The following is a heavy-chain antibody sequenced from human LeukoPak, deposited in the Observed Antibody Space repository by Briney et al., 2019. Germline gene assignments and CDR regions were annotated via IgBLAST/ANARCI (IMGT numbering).Heavy chain of an antibody. CDR1: GLTISGYW. Sequence: GGSLRLSCAASGLTISGYWMHWVRQGPGKGLVWVSRINGDASSTSYADSVKGRFTISRDNAKNTLYLQINSLRAEDTGVYYCTRARGNSYGYFDQWGQGTLVTVSS. CDR2: INGDASST. CDR3: TRARGNSYGYFDQ. J-gene: IGHJ4*02. D-gene: IGHD5-18*01. V-gene: IGHV3-74*01.